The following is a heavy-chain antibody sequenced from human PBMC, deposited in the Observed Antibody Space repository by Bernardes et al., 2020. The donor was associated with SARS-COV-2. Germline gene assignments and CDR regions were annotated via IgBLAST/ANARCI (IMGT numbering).Heavy chain of an antibody. CDR1: GGSISSGGYY. Sequence: TLFLTCTVSGGSISSGGYYWSWIRQHPGKGLEWIGYIYYSGSTYYNPSLKSRVTISVDTSKNQFSLKLSSVTAADTAVYYCARAIRNTIFGVVHQFDYWGQGTLVTVSS. V-gene: IGHV4-31*03. D-gene: IGHD3-3*01. J-gene: IGHJ4*02. CDR3: ARAIRNTIFGVVHQFDY. CDR2: IYYSGST.